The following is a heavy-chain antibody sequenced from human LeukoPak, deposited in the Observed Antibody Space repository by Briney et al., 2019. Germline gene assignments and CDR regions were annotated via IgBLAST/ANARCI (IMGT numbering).Heavy chain of an antibody. CDR2: IYTRGST. CDR3: AREYYSTLTGHLKAFHM. V-gene: IGHV4-61*02. CDR1: GYSISSGSYY. D-gene: IGHD3-9*01. J-gene: IGHJ3*02. Sequence: SQTLSLTCTVSGYSISSGSYYWSWIRQPAGKGLEWIGRIYTRGSTNYNPSLKSRVTISVDTSKNQLSLRLSSVTAADTAVYYCAREYYSTLTGHLKAFHMWGQGTMVTVSS.